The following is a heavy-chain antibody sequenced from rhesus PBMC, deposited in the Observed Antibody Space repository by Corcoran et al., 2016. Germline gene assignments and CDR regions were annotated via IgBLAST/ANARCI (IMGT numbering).Heavy chain of an antibody. J-gene: IGHJ1*01. V-gene: IGHV4-106*01. Sequence: QVQLQESGPGLVKPSETLSLTCAVSGGSISDDYYWSWIRQPPGKGLEWIGYIYGSGGGTNYKPSLTNRVTISMYTSKIQFALELSSVTAADTAVYYCARVGGIAAGHAEYFEFWGQGALVTVSS. CDR3: ARVGGIAAGHAEYFEF. D-gene: IGHD6-13*01. CDR1: GGSISDDYY. CDR2: IYGSGGGT.